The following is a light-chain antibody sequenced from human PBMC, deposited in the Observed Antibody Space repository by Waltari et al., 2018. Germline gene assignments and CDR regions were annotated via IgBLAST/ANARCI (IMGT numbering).Light chain of an antibody. V-gene: IGKV3-20*01. CDR1: QSVNSIS. CDR2: GTS. Sequence: WRARQSVNSISVTGYQLKRGHAPRLLIYGTSSRATAIPDRFSGSGSGTYFTLTIIRLEPEDFAVYYCQQYDGEVVTFGGGTKVEI. CDR3: QQYDGEVVT. J-gene: IGKJ4*01.